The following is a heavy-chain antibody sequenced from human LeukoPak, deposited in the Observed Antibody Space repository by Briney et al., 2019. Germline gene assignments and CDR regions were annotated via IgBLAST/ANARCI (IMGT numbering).Heavy chain of an antibody. D-gene: IGHD6-13*01. CDR2: VFYSGST. CDR3: ARVVHKQQLVDAFDI. J-gene: IGHJ3*02. CDR1: GGSISSHY. V-gene: IGHV4-59*11. Sequence: SRTLSLTCTVSGGSISSHYSSWIRHPPGEGMGWIGYVFYSGSTNYNPSLKSRVSMSVDTSKKPLYLQLSSVTAADTAVYYCARVVHKQQLVDAFDIWGQGTMVTVSS.